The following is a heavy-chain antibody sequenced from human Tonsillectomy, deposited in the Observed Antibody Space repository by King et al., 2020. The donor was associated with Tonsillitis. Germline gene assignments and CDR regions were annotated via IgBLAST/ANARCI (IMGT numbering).Heavy chain of an antibody. Sequence: QLQESGPGLVKPSETLSLTCTVSGGSISNYYWSWIRQPPGKGLEWIGYIYDSGSTNYNSSLKSRVTISEDTSKNQFSLKLSSATAADTAVYYCARARFGYYFDYWGQGTLVTVSA. CDR2: IYDSGST. CDR3: ARARFGYYFDY. V-gene: IGHV4-59*01. CDR1: GGSISNYY. D-gene: IGHD3-10*01. J-gene: IGHJ4*02.